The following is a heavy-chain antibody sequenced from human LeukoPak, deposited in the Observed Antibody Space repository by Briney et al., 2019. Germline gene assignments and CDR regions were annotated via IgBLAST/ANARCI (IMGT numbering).Heavy chain of an antibody. CDR2: IYYSGST. CDR3: ARGQGNNFDY. Sequence: SETLSLTCTVSGGSISSYYWSWIRQPPGKGLEWIGYIYYSGSTNYNPSLKSRVTISVDTSKNQFSLKLSSVTAADTAVYYCARGQGNNFDYWDQGTLVTVSS. V-gene: IGHV4-59*01. CDR1: GGSISSYY. J-gene: IGHJ4*02.